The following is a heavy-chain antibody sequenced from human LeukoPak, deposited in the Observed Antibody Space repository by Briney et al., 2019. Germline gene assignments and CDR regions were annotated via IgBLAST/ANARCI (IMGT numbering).Heavy chain of an antibody. CDR3: ARAGWIITSGIDY. V-gene: IGHV4-38-2*01. CDR2: IYHIGST. Sequence: SETLSLTCGVSGYSISRGYYWAWIRQPPGKGLEWIGTIYHIGSTYYPPSLGSRVTISVDTSKNEFSLNLKSVTAADPAVYYCARAGWIITSGIDYWGQGALVTVSS. D-gene: IGHD3-10*01. J-gene: IGHJ4*02. CDR1: GYSISRGYY.